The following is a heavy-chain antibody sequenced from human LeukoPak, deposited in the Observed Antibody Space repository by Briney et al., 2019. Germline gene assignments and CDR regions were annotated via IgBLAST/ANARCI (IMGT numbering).Heavy chain of an antibody. D-gene: IGHD4-17*01. CDR3: ARDYATVTTGGYYYYMDV. CDR2: MNPNSGNT. V-gene: IGHV1-8*03. CDR1: GYTFTSYD. J-gene: IGHJ6*03. Sequence: ASVKVSCKASGYTFTSYDINWVRQATGQGLEWMGWMNPNSGNTGYAQKFQGRVTITRDTTASTAYMELSSLRSEDMAVYYCARDYATVTTGGYYYYMDVWGKGTTVTVSS.